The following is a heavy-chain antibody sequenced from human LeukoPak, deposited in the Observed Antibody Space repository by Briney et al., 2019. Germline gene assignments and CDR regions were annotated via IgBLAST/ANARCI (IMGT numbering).Heavy chain of an antibody. V-gene: IGHV1-69*01. D-gene: IGHD2-2*01. CDR3: ARDECSSTSCLSDFDY. CDR2: IIPIFGTA. Sequence: SVKVSCKASGGTFSSYAISWVRQAPGQGLEWREGIIPIFGTANYAQKFQGRVTITADESTSTAYMELSSLRSEDTAVYYCARDECSSTSCLSDFDYWGQGTLVTVSS. J-gene: IGHJ4*02. CDR1: GGTFSSYA.